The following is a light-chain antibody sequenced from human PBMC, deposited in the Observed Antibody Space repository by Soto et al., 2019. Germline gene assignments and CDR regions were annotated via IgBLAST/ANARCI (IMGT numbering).Light chain of an antibody. V-gene: IGLV2-23*01. CDR2: EGS. CDR3: CSYAGSGSYV. Sequence: QSALTQPASVSGSPGQSITISRTGTSIGLGSYNLVSWYQHHPGKAPKLMIYEGSKRPSGVSNRFSGSKSGNTASLTISGLQAEDEADYSCCSYAGSGSYVFGTGTKVTVL. CDR1: SIGLGSYNL. J-gene: IGLJ1*01.